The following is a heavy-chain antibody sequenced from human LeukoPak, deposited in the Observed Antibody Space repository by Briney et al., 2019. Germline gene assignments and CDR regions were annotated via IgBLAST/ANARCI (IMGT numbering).Heavy chain of an antibody. D-gene: IGHD3-22*01. J-gene: IGHJ4*02. CDR3: ARGLYYFDY. V-gene: IGHV4-59*12. CDR1: GGSISSYY. CDR2: IYYSGST. Sequence: SETLSLTCTVSGGSISSYYWSWIRQPPGKGLEWIGYIYYSGSTNYNPSLKSRVTISVDTSKNQFSLKLSSVTAADTAVYYCARGLYYFDYWGQGTLVTVSS.